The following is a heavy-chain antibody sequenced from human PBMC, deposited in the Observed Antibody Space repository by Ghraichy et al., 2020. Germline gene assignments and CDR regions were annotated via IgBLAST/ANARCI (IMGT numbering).Heavy chain of an antibody. D-gene: IGHD3-3*01. J-gene: IGHJ6*02. CDR2: ISIYNGNT. CDR1: GYKFDNYA. CDR3: ASNTIFGVVVNNHYYYGMDV. V-gene: IGHV1-18*01. Sequence: VKVSCKASGYKFDNYAFSWVRQAPGQGLEWMGWISIYNGNTKYAQMFQGRVTMTTDTSTTTVYMELTNLRSDDTAVYFCASNTIFGVVVNNHYYYGMDVWGQGTTVTVS.